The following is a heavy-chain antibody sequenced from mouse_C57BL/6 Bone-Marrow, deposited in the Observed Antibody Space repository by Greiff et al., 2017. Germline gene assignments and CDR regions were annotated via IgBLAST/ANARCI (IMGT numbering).Heavy chain of an antibody. D-gene: IGHD2-4*01. CDR3: TRFHYDLYYYAMDY. CDR1: GYTFTDYE. CDR2: IDPETGGT. V-gene: IGHV1-15*01. J-gene: IGHJ4*01. Sequence: QVQLQQSGAELVRPGASVTLSCKASGYTFTDYEMHWVQQTPVHGLEWTGAIDPETGGTAYNQKFKGQAILTADKSSSTAYMELRSLTSDDSAVYYCTRFHYDLYYYAMDYWGQGTSVTVSS.